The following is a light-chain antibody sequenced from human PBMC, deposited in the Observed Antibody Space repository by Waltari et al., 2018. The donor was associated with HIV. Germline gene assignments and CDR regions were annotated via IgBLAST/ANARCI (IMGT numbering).Light chain of an antibody. CDR1: NSDIGGYNY. CDR2: EVT. CDR3: SSYTTTSTIL. Sequence: QSALTQPASVSGSPGQSITTSCTGTNSDIGGYNYVSWYQQHPGRAPKLLIYEVTHRPSGISYRFSGSKSGNTASMTISGLQAEDEADYYCSSYTTTSTILFGGG. J-gene: IGLJ3*02. V-gene: IGLV2-14*01.